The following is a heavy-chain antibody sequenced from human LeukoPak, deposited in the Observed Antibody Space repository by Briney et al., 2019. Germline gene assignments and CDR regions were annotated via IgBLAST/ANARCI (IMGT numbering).Heavy chain of an antibody. Sequence: KASETLSLTCTVSGGSISSYYWSWIRQPAGKGLEWIGRIYTSGSTNLNPSLKSRVTISIDTSKNEFSLTLSSLTAADTAVYYCAREIEYYYGSGSVFRRYHYYMDVWGKGTTVTVSS. D-gene: IGHD3-10*01. V-gene: IGHV4-4*07. CDR3: AREIEYYYGSGSVFRRYHYYMDV. J-gene: IGHJ6*03. CDR1: GGSISSYY. CDR2: IYTSGST.